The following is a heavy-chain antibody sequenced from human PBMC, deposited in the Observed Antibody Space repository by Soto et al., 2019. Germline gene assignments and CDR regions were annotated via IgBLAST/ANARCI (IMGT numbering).Heavy chain of an antibody. Sequence: GDSVSSNSAAWNWIRQSPSRGLEWLGSTYYRSKWYNDYAVSVKSRITINPDTPKNQFSLQLNSVTPEDTAVYYCARDRIVVVPAAIRYYYYYGMDVWGQGTTVTVS. J-gene: IGHJ6*02. CDR3: ARDRIVVVPAAIRYYYYYGMDV. CDR2: TYYRSKWYN. V-gene: IGHV6-1*01. D-gene: IGHD2-2*02. CDR1: GDSVSSNSAA.